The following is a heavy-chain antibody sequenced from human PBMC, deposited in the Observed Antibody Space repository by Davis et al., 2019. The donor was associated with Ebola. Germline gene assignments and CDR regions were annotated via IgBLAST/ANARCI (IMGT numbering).Heavy chain of an antibody. J-gene: IGHJ6*02. CDR1: GFTFSSYS. CDR3: ARDGITVTDKLYYYYGMDV. CDR2: ISSSSSYT. Sequence: GESLKISCAASGFTFSSYSMNWVRQAPGKGLEWVSSISSSSSYTNYADSVKGRFTISRDNAKNSLYLQMNSLRAEDTAVYYCARDGITVTDKLYYYYGMDVWGQGTTVTVSS. D-gene: IGHD4-17*01. V-gene: IGHV3-21*01.